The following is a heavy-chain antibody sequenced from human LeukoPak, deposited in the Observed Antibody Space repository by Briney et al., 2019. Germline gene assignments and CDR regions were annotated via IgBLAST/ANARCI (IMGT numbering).Heavy chain of an antibody. V-gene: IGHV4-30-4*01. CDR1: GGSSSSGDYY. J-gene: IGHJ5*02. D-gene: IGHD3-22*01. CDR2: MYYSGST. Sequence: SQTLSLTCTVSGGSSSSGDYYWSWIRQPPGKGLEWIAYMYYSGSTYYNPSLKSRVTMSADTSKNQLSLKLSSVTAADTAVYYCARPYYYDSRIDPWGQGILVTVSS. CDR3: ARPYYYDSRIDP.